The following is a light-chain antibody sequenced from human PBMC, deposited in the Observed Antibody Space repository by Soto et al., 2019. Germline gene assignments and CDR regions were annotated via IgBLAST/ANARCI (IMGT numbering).Light chain of an antibody. V-gene: IGKV1-5*01. J-gene: IGKJ1*01. Sequence: DIHMTQYTSTLSASVGDTVTVTCRASESIDNWLAWYQQKPGKAPKLLIFAASTLVRGVPSRFSGRGSGTEFTLTISSLQADDYATFYCQQYHSDWTFGQGTKV. CDR1: ESIDNW. CDR3: QQYHSDWT. CDR2: AAS.